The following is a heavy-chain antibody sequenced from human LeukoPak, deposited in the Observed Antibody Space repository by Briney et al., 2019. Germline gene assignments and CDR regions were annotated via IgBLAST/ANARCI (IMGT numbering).Heavy chain of an antibody. D-gene: IGHD5-18*01. CDR1: GFTFSTYS. Sequence: TGGSLRLSCAASGFTFSTYSMNWVRQAPGKGLEWVSSISSGGHYIYYADSVKGRFTISRDNAKNSLYLQMNSQRAEDTAVYYCARFAGYSQDYWGQGTLVTVSS. V-gene: IGHV3-21*01. CDR3: ARFAGYSQDY. J-gene: IGHJ4*02. CDR2: ISSGGHYI.